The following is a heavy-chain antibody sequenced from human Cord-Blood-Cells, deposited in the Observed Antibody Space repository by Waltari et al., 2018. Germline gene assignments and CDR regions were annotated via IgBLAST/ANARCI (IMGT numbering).Heavy chain of an antibody. J-gene: IGHJ4*02. D-gene: IGHD4-4*01. V-gene: IGHV4-34*01. CDR3: ARAGYRDYSKIFDY. CDR2: INHSGST. Sequence: QVQLQQWGAGLLKPSETLSLTCAVYVGSFSGYYWSWIRQPPGKGLEWIGEINHSGSTNYNPSLKRRVTISVDTSKNQFSLKLSSVTAADTAVYYCARAGYRDYSKIFDYWGQGTLVTVSS. CDR1: VGSFSGYY.